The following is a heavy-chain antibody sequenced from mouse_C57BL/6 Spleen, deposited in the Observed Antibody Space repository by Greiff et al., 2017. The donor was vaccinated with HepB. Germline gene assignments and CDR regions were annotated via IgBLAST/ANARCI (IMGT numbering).Heavy chain of an antibody. CDR2: ISYDGSN. CDR1: GYSITSGYY. J-gene: IGHJ4*01. D-gene: IGHD1-1*01. CDR3: AGETTVVGRGHAMDY. V-gene: IGHV3-6*01. Sequence: EVKLMESGPGLVKPSQSLSLTCSVTGYSITSGYYWNWIRQFPGNKLEWMGYISYDGSNNYNPSLKNRISITRDTSKNQFFLKLNSVTTEDTATYYCAGETTVVGRGHAMDYWGQGTSVTVSS.